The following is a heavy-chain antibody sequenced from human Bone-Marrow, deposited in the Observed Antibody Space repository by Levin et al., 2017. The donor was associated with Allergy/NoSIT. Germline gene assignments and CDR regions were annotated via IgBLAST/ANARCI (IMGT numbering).Heavy chain of an antibody. CDR2: IYSRGDT. J-gene: IGHJ6*03. CDR3: ARSRGSYFYYYLDV. CDR1: GVSINSDSYY. V-gene: IGHV4-61*02. Sequence: PSETLSLTCNVSGVSINSDSYYWSWIRQPAGKGLEWIGRIYSRGDTNYNPSLKGRVSISLDASKNEFSLDLTSVTAADTAVYFCARSRGSYFYYYLDVWGKGTTVTVSS. D-gene: IGHD3-9*01.